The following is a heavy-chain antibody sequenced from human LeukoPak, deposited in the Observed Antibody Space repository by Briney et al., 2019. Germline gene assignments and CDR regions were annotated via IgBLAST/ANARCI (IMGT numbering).Heavy chain of an antibody. CDR2: ISYDGSNK. D-gene: IGHD4-17*01. Sequence: GGSLRLSCAASGFTFSSYGMHWVRQAPGKGLEWVAVISYDGSNKYYADSVEGRFTISRDNSKNTLYPQMNSLRAEDTAVYYCAKDLDYGDYFSYGGDYWGQGTLVTVSS. J-gene: IGHJ4*02. V-gene: IGHV3-30*18. CDR1: GFTFSSYG. CDR3: AKDLDYGDYFSYGGDY.